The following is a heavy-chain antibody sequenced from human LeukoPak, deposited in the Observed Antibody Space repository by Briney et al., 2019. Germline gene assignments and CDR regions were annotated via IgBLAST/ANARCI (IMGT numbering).Heavy chain of an antibody. J-gene: IGHJ3*02. CDR2: IYPGDSDT. CDR1: GYSFSSYW. V-gene: IGHV5-51*01. Sequence: GESLRISCKGSGYSFSSYWIAWVRQMPGKGLEWMGIIYPGDSDTRYSPSFQGQVTISADKSISTAYLQWSSLKASDTAMYYCARLGAMIVVAGAFDIWGQGTMVTVSS. D-gene: IGHD3-22*01. CDR3: ARLGAMIVVAGAFDI.